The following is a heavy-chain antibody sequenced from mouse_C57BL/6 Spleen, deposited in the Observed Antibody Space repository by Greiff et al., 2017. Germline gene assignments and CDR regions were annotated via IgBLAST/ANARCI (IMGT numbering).Heavy chain of an antibody. J-gene: IGHJ3*01. V-gene: IGHV1-15*01. CDR2: IDPETGGT. D-gene: IGHD2-5*01. CDR3: TRSSNYWFAY. CDR1: GYTFTDYE. Sequence: VQLQQPGAELVMPGASVKLSCKASGYTFTDYEMHWVKQTPVHGLEWIGAIDPETGGTAYNQKFKGKAILTADKSSSTAYMELRSLTSEDSAVYYCTRSSNYWFAYWGQGTLVTVSA.